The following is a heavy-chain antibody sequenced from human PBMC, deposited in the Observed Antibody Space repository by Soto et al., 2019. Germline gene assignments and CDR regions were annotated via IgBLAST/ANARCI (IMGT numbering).Heavy chain of an antibody. CDR1: GYSFTSYW. D-gene: IGHD6-13*01. CDR3: ASSIAAAGKTIAFDI. Sequence: GESLKISCKGSGYSFTSYWIGWVRQMPGKGLEWMGIIYPGDSDTRYSPSFQGQVTISADKSISTAYLQWSSLKASDTAMYYCASSIAAAGKTIAFDIWGQGTMVTVSS. CDR2: IYPGDSDT. J-gene: IGHJ3*02. V-gene: IGHV5-51*01.